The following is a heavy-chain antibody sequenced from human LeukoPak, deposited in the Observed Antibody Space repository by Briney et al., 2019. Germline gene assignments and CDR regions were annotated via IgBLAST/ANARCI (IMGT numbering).Heavy chain of an antibody. J-gene: IGHJ4*02. CDR3: ARVLRGRYYDSSGYYYVGY. D-gene: IGHD3-22*01. V-gene: IGHV1-8*02. CDR1: GYTFTSCD. Sequence: ASVKVSCKASGYTFTSCDINWVRQATGQGLEWMGWMNPNSGNTGYAQKFQGRVTMTRNTSISTAYMELSSLRSEDTAVYYCARVLRGRYYDSSGYYYVGYWGQGTLVTVSS. CDR2: MNPNSGNT.